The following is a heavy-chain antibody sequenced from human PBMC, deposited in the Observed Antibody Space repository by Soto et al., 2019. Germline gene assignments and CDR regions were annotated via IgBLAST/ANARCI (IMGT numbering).Heavy chain of an antibody. Sequence: PSETLSLTCPISGGSLSFYYWRWVRQPPGHDLEWIGYIYASGSPYYNPSLRSRVTISADTSKNQISLKLTSPTAADTAVYYCARGVGSSPPRYWGRGTLVTVPQ. D-gene: IGHD1-26*01. J-gene: IGHJ4*02. CDR3: ARGVGSSPPRY. CDR1: GGSLSFYY. V-gene: IGHV4-59*01. CDR2: IYASGSP.